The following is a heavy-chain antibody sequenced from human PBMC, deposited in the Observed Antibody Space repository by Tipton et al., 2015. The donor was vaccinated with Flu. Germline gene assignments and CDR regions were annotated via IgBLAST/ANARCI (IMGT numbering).Heavy chain of an antibody. Sequence: SLRLSCEASGFTFSSYGMHWVRQVTGKGLEWVSGIGASGDTHCAGSVKGRFTISRENAKNSLYLQMNSLRAGDTAVYYCTRGPLPDSNWYNGMDVWGQGTTVTVFS. CDR2: IGASGDT. D-gene: IGHD6-13*01. J-gene: IGHJ6*02. CDR3: TRGPLPDSNWYNGMDV. V-gene: IGHV3-13*01. CDR1: GFTFSSYG.